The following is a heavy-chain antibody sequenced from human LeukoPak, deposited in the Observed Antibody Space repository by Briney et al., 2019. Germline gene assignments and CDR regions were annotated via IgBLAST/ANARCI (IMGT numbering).Heavy chain of an antibody. J-gene: IGHJ4*02. D-gene: IGHD6-19*01. Sequence: GGSLRLSCAASGFTFSSYSMNWVRQAPGKGLEWGSSISSSSSYIYYADSVKGRFTISRDNAKNSLYLQMNSLRAEDTAVYYCASETRAGTDYWGQGTLVTVSS. CDR3: ASETRAGTDY. CDR1: GFTFSSYS. CDR2: ISSSSSYI. V-gene: IGHV3-21*01.